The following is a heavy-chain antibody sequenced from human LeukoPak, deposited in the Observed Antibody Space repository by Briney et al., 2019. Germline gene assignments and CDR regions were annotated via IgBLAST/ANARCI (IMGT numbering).Heavy chain of an antibody. V-gene: IGHV3-48*03. CDR3: ARVTYSSLDY. J-gene: IGHJ4*02. CDR1: GFTFSRYE. Sequence: GGSLRLSCAASGFTFSRYEMNWVRQAPGKGLEWVSYITSSGSTIYHADSVKGRFTISRDNAKNSLYLQMNSLRAEDTAVYYCARVTYSSLDYWGQGTLVTVSS. D-gene: IGHD4-11*01. CDR2: ITSSGSTI.